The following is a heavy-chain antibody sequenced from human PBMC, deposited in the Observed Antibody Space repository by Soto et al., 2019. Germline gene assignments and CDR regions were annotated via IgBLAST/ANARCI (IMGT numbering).Heavy chain of an antibody. J-gene: IGHJ4*02. D-gene: IGHD6-19*01. Sequence: PGESLKISCKGSGYSFTSYWIGWVRQMPGKGLEWMGIIYPGDSDTRYSPSFQGQVTISADKSISTAYLQWSSLKASDTAMYYCARQSFGSGWYVGYFDYWGQGTLVTVSS. V-gene: IGHV5-51*01. CDR2: IYPGDSDT. CDR1: GYSFTSYW. CDR3: ARQSFGSGWYVGYFDY.